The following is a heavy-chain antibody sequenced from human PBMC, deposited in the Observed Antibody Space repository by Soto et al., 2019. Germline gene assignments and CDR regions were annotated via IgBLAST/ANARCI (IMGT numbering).Heavy chain of an antibody. J-gene: IGHJ6*02. D-gene: IGHD3-3*01. V-gene: IGHV5-10-1*01. CDR1: GYSFTSYW. CDR3: ARHLRFLDWYYSYGMDV. CDR2: IDPSDSYT. Sequence: GESLKISCKCSGYSFTSYWISWVRQLPGKGLEWMGRIDPSDSYTNYSPSFQGHVTISADKSISTAYLQGSSLKASDTAMYYCARHLRFLDWYYSYGMDVWGQGTTVTVSS.